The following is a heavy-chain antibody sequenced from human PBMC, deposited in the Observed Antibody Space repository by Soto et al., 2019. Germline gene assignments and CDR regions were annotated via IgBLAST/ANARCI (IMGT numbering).Heavy chain of an antibody. Sequence: GESLKIPCXIAGKAFTSFWVVRVRQMPGRGLEWMGNIYPGDSDTRYTPPFQGQVTISADKSTNTAYLQWHSLQASDTALYYCAKQDDRGALEIWGQGTKVTVSS. J-gene: IGHJ3*02. D-gene: IGHD3-22*01. CDR1: GKAFTSFW. V-gene: IGHV5-51*01. CDR2: IYPGDSDT. CDR3: AKQDDRGALEI.